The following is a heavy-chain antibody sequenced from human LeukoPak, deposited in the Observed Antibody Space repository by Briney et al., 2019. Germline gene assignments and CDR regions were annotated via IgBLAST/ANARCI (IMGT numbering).Heavy chain of an antibody. D-gene: IGHD4-23*01. CDR3: ARDKGSGGTDY. CDR2: IYYSGST. Sequence: PSQTLSLTCTVSGGSISGGAYYWSWIRQHPGKGLEWIGYIYYSGSTYYNPSLKSRVTISVDTSKNQFSLKLSSVTAADTAVYYCARDKGSGGTDYWGQGTLVTVPS. J-gene: IGHJ4*02. CDR1: GGSISGGAYY. V-gene: IGHV4-31*03.